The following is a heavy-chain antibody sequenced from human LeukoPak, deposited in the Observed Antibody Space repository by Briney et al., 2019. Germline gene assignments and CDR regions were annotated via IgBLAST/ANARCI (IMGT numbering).Heavy chain of an antibody. CDR3: ARHGNDYDFWSGYYRDY. Sequence: KPSETLSLTCTVSGGSISSSSYYWGWIRQPPGKGLEWIGSIYYSGSTYYNPSLKSRVTISVDTSKNQFSMKLSSVTAADTAVYYWARHGNDYDFWSGYYRDYWGQGTLVTVSS. D-gene: IGHD3-3*01. J-gene: IGHJ4*02. V-gene: IGHV4-39*01. CDR2: IYYSGST. CDR1: GGSISSSSYY.